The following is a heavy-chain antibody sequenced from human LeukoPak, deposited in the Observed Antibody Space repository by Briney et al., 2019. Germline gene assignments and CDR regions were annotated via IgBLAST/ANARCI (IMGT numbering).Heavy chain of an antibody. CDR2: IFDSGDT. J-gene: IGHJ4*02. CDR3: ARQRIEYYYDTRGSSLFDY. D-gene: IGHD3-22*01. CDR1: GGSISSYY. Sequence: PSETLSLTCTVSGGSISSYYWSWIRQPPGKGLEWIGYIFDSGDTNYNPSLRSRVSISLDTSQNQFSLRLTSVTAADTAVYYCARQRIEYYYDTRGSSLFDYWGQGTLVTVPS. V-gene: IGHV4-59*08.